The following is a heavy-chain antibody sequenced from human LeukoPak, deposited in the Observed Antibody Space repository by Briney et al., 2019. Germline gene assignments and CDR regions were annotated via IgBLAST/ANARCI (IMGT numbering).Heavy chain of an antibody. Sequence: GGSLRLSCAASGFTFSDYYMSWIRQAPGKGLEWVSSISSSDNTIYYTDSVKGRFAISRDNAKNSLYLQMKSLRAEDTAVYYCARGFYTYDQWGQGTLVTVSP. V-gene: IGHV3-11*04. D-gene: IGHD5-24*01. CDR3: ARGFYTYDQ. CDR2: ISSSDNTI. CDR1: GFTFSDYY. J-gene: IGHJ5*02.